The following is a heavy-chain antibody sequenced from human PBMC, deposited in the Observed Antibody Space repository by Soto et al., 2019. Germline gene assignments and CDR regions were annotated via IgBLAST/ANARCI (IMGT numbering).Heavy chain of an antibody. CDR2: IDWDDDK. J-gene: IGHJ6*02. CDR3: ARICDSYGMDV. CDR1: GFSLSTSGVG. D-gene: IGHD3-22*01. V-gene: IGHV2-70*11. Sequence: SGPTLVNPTQTLTLTCTFSGFSLSTSGVGVGWIRQPPGKALEWLARIDWDDDKYYSTSLKTRLTISKDTSKNQVVLTMTNMDPVDTATYYCARICDSYGMDVWGQGTTVTVSS.